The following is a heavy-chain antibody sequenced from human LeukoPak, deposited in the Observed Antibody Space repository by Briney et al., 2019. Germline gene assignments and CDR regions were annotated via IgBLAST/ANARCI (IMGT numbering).Heavy chain of an antibody. J-gene: IGHJ4*02. V-gene: IGHV3-23*01. D-gene: IGHD5-24*01. Sequence: ETLSLTCTVSGGSISSYYWSWIRQAPGKGLEWVSAISGSGGSTYYADSVKGRFTISRDNSKNTLYLQMNSLRADDTAVYYCAKDRGYWGQGTLVTVSS. CDR1: GGSISSYY. CDR3: AKDRGY. CDR2: ISGSGGST.